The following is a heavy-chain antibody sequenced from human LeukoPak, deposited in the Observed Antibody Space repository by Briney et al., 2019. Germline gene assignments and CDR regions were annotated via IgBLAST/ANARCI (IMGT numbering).Heavy chain of an antibody. Sequence: SETLSLTCTVSGGTIRSYYWSWIRQPPGKGLEWIGYVFYTGLTNYNPSLESRVTISVDTSKNQFSLKLSSLTAADTAVYFCARDTSSLWYCDLWGRGTLVTVSS. D-gene: IGHD3-16*01. J-gene: IGHJ2*01. CDR3: ARDTSSLWYCDL. CDR1: GGTIRSYY. CDR2: VFYTGLT. V-gene: IGHV4-59*01.